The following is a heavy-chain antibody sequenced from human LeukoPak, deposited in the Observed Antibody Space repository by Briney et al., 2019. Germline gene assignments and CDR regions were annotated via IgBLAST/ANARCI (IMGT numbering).Heavy chain of an antibody. D-gene: IGHD2/OR15-2a*01. J-gene: IGHJ4*02. CDR2: LSHTSGSE. CDR1: GFSFSYYD. Sequence: GGSLRLSCTASGFSFSYYDMNWVRQAPGKGLEWISYLSHTSGSEYYADSVRGRFTVSRDNAQNSFYLQMDSLRVDDTAVYYCARDHTSDHFFDSWGQGTLVTVSS. V-gene: IGHV3-48*01. CDR3: ARDHTSDHFFDS.